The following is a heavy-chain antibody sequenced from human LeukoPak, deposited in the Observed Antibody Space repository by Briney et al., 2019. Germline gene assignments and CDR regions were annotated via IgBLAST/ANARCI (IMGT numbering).Heavy chain of an antibody. CDR1: GGSMISSSYY. CDR2: VFYGGSA. D-gene: IGHD6-6*01. Sequence: PSETLSLTCTVSGGSMISSSYYWGWIRQAPGKGLEWIGHVFYGGSAYYTPSLMGRVTLSADASSNQFSLELTALTAADTAVYYCARMIVGYSSSSSYYFDYWGQGTLVTVSS. J-gene: IGHJ4*02. V-gene: IGHV4-39*07. CDR3: ARMIVGYSSSSSYYFDY.